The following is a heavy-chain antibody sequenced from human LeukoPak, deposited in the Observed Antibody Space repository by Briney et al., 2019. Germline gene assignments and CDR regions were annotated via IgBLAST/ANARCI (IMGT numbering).Heavy chain of an antibody. CDR2: IYPGDSDT. D-gene: IGHD2-15*01. V-gene: IGHV5-51*01. CDR3: AIGRFCSGGYCYLDYFDY. J-gene: IGHJ4*02. Sequence: TGESLKISCKGSGYRFTNYWIGWVCQMPGKGLEWMGIIYPGDSDTRYSPSFQGQVTISADKPISTAYLQWSSLKASDTAMYYCAIGRFCSGGYCYLDYFDYWGQGTLVTVSS. CDR1: GYRFTNYW.